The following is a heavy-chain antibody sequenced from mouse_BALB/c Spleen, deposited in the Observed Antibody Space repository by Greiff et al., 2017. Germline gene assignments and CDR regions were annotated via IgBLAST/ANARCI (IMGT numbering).Heavy chain of an antibody. Sequence: QVQLQQPGAELVMPGASVKMSCKASGYTFTDYWMHWVKQRPGQGLEWIGAIDTSDSYTSYNQKFKGKATLTVDESSSTAYMQLSSLTSEDSAVYYCASGYYGFAYWGQGTLVTVSA. V-gene: IGHV1-69*01. J-gene: IGHJ3*01. CDR1: GYTFTDYW. CDR3: ASGYYGFAY. D-gene: IGHD2-3*01. CDR2: IDTSDSYT.